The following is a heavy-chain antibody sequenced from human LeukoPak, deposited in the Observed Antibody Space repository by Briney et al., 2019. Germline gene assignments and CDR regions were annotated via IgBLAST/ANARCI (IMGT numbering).Heavy chain of an antibody. Sequence: PGGSLRLSCAASGFIVSDNYMIWVRQAPGKGLEWVSVMYSRGDTYYADSVKGRFTLSRDISKNTLYLQMNGLRTEDTAMYYCARDAPQVPAAGVLASWGQGTLVTVSS. CDR2: MYSRGDT. J-gene: IGHJ5*02. D-gene: IGHD6-13*01. V-gene: IGHV3-53*01. CDR1: GFIVSDNY. CDR3: ARDAPQVPAAGVLAS.